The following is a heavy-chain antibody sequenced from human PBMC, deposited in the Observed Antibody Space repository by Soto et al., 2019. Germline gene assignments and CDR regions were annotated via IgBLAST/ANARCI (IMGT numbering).Heavy chain of an antibody. D-gene: IGHD1-26*01. Sequence: QVQLVESGGGVLQPGRSLRLSCAASGFTFSSFAMHWVRQAPGKGLEGVAFISHDGSNTYYADSLKGRVTISRDNFKKTVYLEINSLRAEDTAVYHCAKDLTLGIVGAWGHYFEYWGQGTLVTVSS. CDR3: AKDLTLGIVGAWGHYFEY. CDR2: ISHDGSNT. V-gene: IGHV3-30-3*01. CDR1: GFTFSSFA. J-gene: IGHJ4*02.